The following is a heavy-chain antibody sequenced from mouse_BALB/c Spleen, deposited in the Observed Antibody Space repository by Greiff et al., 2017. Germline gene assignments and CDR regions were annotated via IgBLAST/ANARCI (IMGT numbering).Heavy chain of an antibody. Sequence: EVKLMESGPGLVKPSQSLSLTCTVTGYSITSDYAWNWIRQFPGNKLEWMGYISYSGSTSYNPSLKSRISITRDTSKNQFFLQLNSVTTEDTATYYCARRGGYFDVWGAGTTVTVSS. CDR2: ISYSGST. CDR3: ARRGGYFDV. V-gene: IGHV3-2*02. CDR1: GYSITSDYA. J-gene: IGHJ1*01.